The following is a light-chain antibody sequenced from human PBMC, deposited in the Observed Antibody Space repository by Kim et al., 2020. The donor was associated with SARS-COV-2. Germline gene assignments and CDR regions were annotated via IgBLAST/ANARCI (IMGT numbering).Light chain of an antibody. Sequence: DIQMTQFPSSLSASVGDRVTITCQASQDISNYLNWYQQKPGKAPKVLIYDASNLATGVPSRFSGSGSGTDSTFTISSLQPEDVATYFCQQCDNLPITFGQGTRLEIK. CDR3: QQCDNLPIT. J-gene: IGKJ5*01. V-gene: IGKV1-33*01. CDR2: DAS. CDR1: QDISNY.